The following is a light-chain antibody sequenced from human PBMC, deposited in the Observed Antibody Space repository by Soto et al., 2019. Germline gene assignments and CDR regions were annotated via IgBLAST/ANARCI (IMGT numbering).Light chain of an antibody. Sequence: EVVMTQSPATLSVSPGERATLSCRASQSVSSNLAWYQQKPGQAPRLLIYGASTRATGIPARFSGSGSRTEFALTISSLQSEDFVVYYCQQYNNWPRSFGQGTRLAI. V-gene: IGKV3-15*01. CDR3: QQYNNWPRS. CDR1: QSVSSN. J-gene: IGKJ1*01. CDR2: GAS.